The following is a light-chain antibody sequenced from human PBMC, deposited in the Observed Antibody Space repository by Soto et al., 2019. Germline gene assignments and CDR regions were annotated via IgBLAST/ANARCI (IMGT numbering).Light chain of an antibody. CDR1: QSISNH. CDR2: AAS. V-gene: IGKV1-39*01. Sequence: DIQMTQSPSSLSASVEDRVTITCRASQSISNHLNWYQQKPGKAPKLLIFAASSLQSGVPSRFSGSRSGPDFTLTISSLQPEDFATYYCQQLKSNLITFGQGTRLEIK. J-gene: IGKJ5*01. CDR3: QQLKSNLIT.